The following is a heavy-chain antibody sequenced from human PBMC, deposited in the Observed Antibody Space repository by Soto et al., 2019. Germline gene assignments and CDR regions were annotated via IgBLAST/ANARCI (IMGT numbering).Heavy chain of an antibody. CDR3: ARAVGKCMVDDNYGMYF. CDR2: IIPIFGTA. J-gene: IGHJ6*02. CDR1: GGTFSSYA. D-gene: IGHD2-8*01. V-gene: IGHV1-69*13. Sequence: SVKVSCKASGGTFSSYAISWVRQAPGQGLEWMGGIIPIFGTANYAQKFQGRVTITADESTSTAYMELSSLRSEDTAVYYCARAVGKCMVDDNYGMYFCGQGTTVTVSS.